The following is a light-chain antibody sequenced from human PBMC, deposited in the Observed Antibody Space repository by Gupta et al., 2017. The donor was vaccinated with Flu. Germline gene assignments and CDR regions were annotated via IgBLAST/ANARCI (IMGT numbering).Light chain of an antibody. CDR3: SSETSISTFYV. V-gene: IGLV2-14*03. CDR2: DVS. CDR1: SSDVGRSDS. Sequence: SCSGSSSDVGRSDSVYWYQRLPVTSPKLLIFDVSGRVSGVPGSFSGTKYDNTASLTIAGLHADADTDYYCSSETSISTFYVFGSGTRVTVL. J-gene: IGLJ1*01.